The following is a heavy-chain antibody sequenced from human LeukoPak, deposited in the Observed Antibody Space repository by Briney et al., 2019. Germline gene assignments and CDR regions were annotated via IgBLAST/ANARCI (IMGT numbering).Heavy chain of an antibody. J-gene: IGHJ4*02. CDR2: ISDSGDYT. CDR3: AKDTSIGKYCTSGVCSPFDY. CDR1: EFTFSSYA. Sequence: PGGSLRLSCAASEFTFSSYAMTWVRQAPGKGLEWVSGISDSGDYTYYADSVKGRFTISRDNSKNTLYLHVNSLRAEDTAVYYCAKDTSIGKYCTSGVCSPFDYWGQGTLVTVSS. V-gene: IGHV3-23*01. D-gene: IGHD2-8*01.